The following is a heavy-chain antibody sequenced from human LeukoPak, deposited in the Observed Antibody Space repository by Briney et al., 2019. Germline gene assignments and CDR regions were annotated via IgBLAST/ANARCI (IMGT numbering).Heavy chain of an antibody. CDR2: MNPKSGNT. Sequence: RGASVKVSCKASGYTFTSYHMHWVRQAPGQGLEWMGWMNPKSGNTGYGQKFQGRVTITADESTSTAYMELSSLRSEDTAVYYCARGGSYRNSENWFDPWGQGTLVTVSS. V-gene: IGHV1-8*03. CDR3: ARGGSYRNSENWFDP. CDR1: GYTFTSYH. J-gene: IGHJ5*02. D-gene: IGHD3-16*02.